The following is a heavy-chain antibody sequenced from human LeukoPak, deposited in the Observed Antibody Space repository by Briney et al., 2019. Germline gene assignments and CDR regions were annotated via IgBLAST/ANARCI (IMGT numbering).Heavy chain of an antibody. V-gene: IGHV4-30-4*08. CDR1: GGSISSGDYY. CDR3: ARGYDILTGYYKGDFDY. CDR2: IYYSGST. D-gene: IGHD3-9*01. Sequence: PSETLSLTCTVSGGSISSGDYYWSWIRQPPGKGLERIGYIYYSGSTYYNPSLKSRVTISVDTSKNQFSLKLSSVTAADTAVYYCARGYDILTGYYKGDFDYWGQGTLVTVSS. J-gene: IGHJ4*02.